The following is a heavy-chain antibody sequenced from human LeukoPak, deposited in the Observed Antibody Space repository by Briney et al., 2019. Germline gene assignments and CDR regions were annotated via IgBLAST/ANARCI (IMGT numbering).Heavy chain of an antibody. V-gene: IGHV4-59*01. Sequence: PSETLSLTCNVSGDSISSYYWTWIRQTPGKELEWIGYIYYSGSTYYSPSLESRVTMSVDTSKSQFSLKLTSVTAADTAVYYCARTYDSSGYSAFHIWGQGTMVTVSS. CDR2: IYYSGST. CDR1: GDSISSYY. D-gene: IGHD3-22*01. CDR3: ARTYDSSGYSAFHI. J-gene: IGHJ3*02.